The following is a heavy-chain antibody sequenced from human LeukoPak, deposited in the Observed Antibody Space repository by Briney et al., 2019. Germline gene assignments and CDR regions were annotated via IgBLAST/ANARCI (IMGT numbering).Heavy chain of an antibody. Sequence: HPGGSLRLSCTASGFTFCDYAMSWFRQAPGKGLEWVGFIRSKAYGGTTEYAASVKGRFTISRDDSKNSLYLQMNSLKTEDTAVYYCAREGGDGYNPLDYWGQGTLVTVSS. CDR2: IRSKAYGGTT. CDR1: GFTFCDYA. CDR3: AREGGDGYNPLDY. V-gene: IGHV3-49*03. D-gene: IGHD5-24*01. J-gene: IGHJ4*02.